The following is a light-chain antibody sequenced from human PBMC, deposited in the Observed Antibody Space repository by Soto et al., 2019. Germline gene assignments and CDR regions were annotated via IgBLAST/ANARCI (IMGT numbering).Light chain of an antibody. V-gene: IGKV3-20*01. CDR3: HQYDTSPRT. CDR2: GAS. J-gene: IGKJ1*01. CDR1: QSVSSNY. Sequence: EVMLTQSPGTLSLSPGERATLSCRASQSVSSNYLAWYQQKSGQAPRLLIYGASNRATGIPDRFSGSGSGTDFTLTIRRLEPEDFAVYYWHQYDTSPRTFGQGTKVEFK.